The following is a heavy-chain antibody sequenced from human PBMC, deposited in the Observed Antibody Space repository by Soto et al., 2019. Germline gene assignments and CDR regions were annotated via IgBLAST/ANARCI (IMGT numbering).Heavy chain of an antibody. CDR1: GFTFSSYS. Sequence: EVQLVESGGGLVQPGGSLRLSCAASGFTFSSYSMNWVRQAPGKGLEWVSYISSSSSTIYSADPVKVRFTISRDNAKNSLYLQMNSLRDEDTAVYYCARDLPLKGYCSGGSCYSTPLDYWGLGTLVTVSS. D-gene: IGHD2-15*01. CDR2: ISSSSSTI. J-gene: IGHJ4*02. CDR3: ARDLPLKGYCSGGSCYSTPLDY. V-gene: IGHV3-48*02.